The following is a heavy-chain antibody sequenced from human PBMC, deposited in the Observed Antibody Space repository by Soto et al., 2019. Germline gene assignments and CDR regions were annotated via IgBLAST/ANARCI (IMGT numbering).Heavy chain of an antibody. CDR1: GYTFTGYY. J-gene: IGHJ4*02. D-gene: IGHD3-22*01. CDR2: INPNSGGT. V-gene: IGHV1-2*02. CDR3: ARGDSEYYDSSGYYYEDY. Sequence: QVQLVQSGAEVKKPGASVKVSCKASGYTFTGYYMHWVRQAPGQGLEWMGWINPNSGGTNYAQKFQGRVTMTRDTSIRTAYMELSRLRSDDTAVYYCARGDSEYYDSSGYYYEDYWGQGNLVTVSS.